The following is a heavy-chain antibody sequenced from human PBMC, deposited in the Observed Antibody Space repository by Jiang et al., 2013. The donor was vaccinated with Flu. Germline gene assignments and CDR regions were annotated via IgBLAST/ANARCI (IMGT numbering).Heavy chain of an antibody. CDR3: ARPTAYRAFDY. CDR2: IYWDDDK. Sequence: TQTLTLTCTFSGFSLSTSGVGVGWIRQPPGKALEWLALIYWDDDKRYSPSLKSRLTITKDTSKDQVVLTMTNMDPVDTATYYCARPTAYRAFDYWGQGTLVTVSS. D-gene: IGHD2-21*02. J-gene: IGHJ4*02. CDR1: GFSLSTSGVG. V-gene: IGHV2-5*02.